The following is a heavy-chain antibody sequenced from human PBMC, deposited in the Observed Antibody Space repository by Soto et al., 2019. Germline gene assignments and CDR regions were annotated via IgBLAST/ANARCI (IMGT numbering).Heavy chain of an antibody. CDR1: GFTFSDYY. J-gene: IGHJ6*02. CDR3: AREDSSGWYVDYYYGMDV. Sequence: GGSLRLSCAASGFTFSDYYMSWIRQAPGKGLEWVSYISSSGSTIYYADSVKGRFTISRDNSKNSLYLQMNSLRAEDTAVYYCAREDSSGWYVDYYYGMDVWGQGTTVTVSS. V-gene: IGHV3-11*01. CDR2: ISSSGSTI. D-gene: IGHD6-19*01.